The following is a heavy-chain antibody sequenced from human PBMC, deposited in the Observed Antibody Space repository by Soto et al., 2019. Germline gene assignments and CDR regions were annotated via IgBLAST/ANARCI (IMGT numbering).Heavy chain of an antibody. CDR1: GDSVSSNSAA. CDR2: TYYRSKWYN. J-gene: IGHJ5*02. Sequence: SQTLSLTCAISGDSVSSNSAAWNWIRQSPSRGLEWLGRTYYRSKWYNDYAVSVKSRITINPDTSKNQFSLQLNSVTPEDTAVYYCARDRLYSSSLRGTVGWFDPWGQGTLVTVSS. CDR3: ARDRLYSSSLRGTVGWFDP. D-gene: IGHD6-6*01. V-gene: IGHV6-1*01.